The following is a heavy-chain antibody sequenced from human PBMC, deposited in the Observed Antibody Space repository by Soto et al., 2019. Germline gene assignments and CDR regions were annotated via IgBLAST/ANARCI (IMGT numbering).Heavy chain of an antibody. CDR1: GFTFSTYA. D-gene: IGHD3-3*01. CDR2: ISSSGDAT. Sequence: PGGSLRLSCAASGFTFSTYAMTWVRQAPGKGLEWVSIISSSGDATYYLDSGKGRFTISRDNSRNTLHLQMNSLRAEDAAVYFCAKKGDFWSWVMDVWGQGTTVIVSS. J-gene: IGHJ6*02. V-gene: IGHV3-23*01. CDR3: AKKGDFWSWVMDV.